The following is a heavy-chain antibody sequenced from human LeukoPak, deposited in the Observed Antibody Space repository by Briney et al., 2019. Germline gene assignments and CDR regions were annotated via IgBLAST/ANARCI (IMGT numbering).Heavy chain of an antibody. D-gene: IGHD4-4*01. CDR3: AAIYSNYYDY. CDR2: ITDSGTGT. V-gene: IGHV3-23*01. Sequence: PGGSLRLSCAASGFTFSSYALSWVRQAPGKGLEWVSGITDSGTGTYYADSVKGRFTISRDNSKNTLYLQMNSLRAEDTAVYYCAAIYSNYYDYWGQGTLVTVSS. CDR1: GFTFSSYA. J-gene: IGHJ4*02.